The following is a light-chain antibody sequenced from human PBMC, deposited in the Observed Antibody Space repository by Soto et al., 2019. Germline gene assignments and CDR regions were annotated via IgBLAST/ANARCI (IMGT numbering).Light chain of an antibody. V-gene: IGKV3-15*01. CDR3: QQYNTWHPKMA. CDR1: QSVSSD. J-gene: IGKJ1*01. CDR2: GAS. Sequence: LVTQSPATLPVFPGETATLSCRASQSVSSDLAWYQQRPGQAPRLLIYGASTRATGIPARFRGSGSGTEFRLTISSLQSEDFATYYCQQYNTWHPKMAFGRGTKVDIK.